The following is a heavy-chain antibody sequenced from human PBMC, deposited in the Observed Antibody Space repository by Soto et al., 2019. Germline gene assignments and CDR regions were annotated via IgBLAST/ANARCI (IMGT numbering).Heavy chain of an antibody. CDR2: IYYSGST. D-gene: IGHD5-18*01. J-gene: IGHJ4*02. CDR3: ARRGYSYGTYYFDY. Sequence: PSETLSLTCTVSGGSISSYYWSWIRQPPGKGLEWIGYIYYSGSTNYNPSLKSRVTISVDTSKNQFSLKLSSVTAADTAVYYCARRGYSYGTYYFDYWGQGTLVTVSS. V-gene: IGHV4-59*08. CDR1: GGSISSYY.